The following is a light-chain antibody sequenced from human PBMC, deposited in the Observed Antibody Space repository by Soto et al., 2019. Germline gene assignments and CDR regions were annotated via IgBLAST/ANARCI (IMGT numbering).Light chain of an antibody. CDR1: QTISHY. CDR3: QQSSSAPYT. CDR2: AAS. J-gene: IGKJ2*01. Sequence: DIPMTQSPSSLSASVGERVTITCRASQTISHYLNWYRQQPGRAPELLIYAASNLQSGVPSRFSGSGSVTEFTLTINSLHPADFATYFCQQSSSAPYTFGLGTRLEI. V-gene: IGKV1-39*01.